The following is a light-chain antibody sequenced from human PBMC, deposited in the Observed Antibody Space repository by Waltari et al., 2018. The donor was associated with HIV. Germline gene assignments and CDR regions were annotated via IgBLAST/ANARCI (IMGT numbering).Light chain of an antibody. CDR1: TGTVISLNY. J-gene: IGLJ3*02. Sequence: QTVVTQEPSLTVSPGGTVTLTCASSTGTVISLNYPSWFQHKPGQAPRSLIYNTDNIHSWTPDRFSGSLPGGKAALTLSGVQPEDEADYYCVIYYGGSWVFGGGTRLTVL. V-gene: IGLV7-43*01. CDR3: VIYYGGSWV. CDR2: NTD.